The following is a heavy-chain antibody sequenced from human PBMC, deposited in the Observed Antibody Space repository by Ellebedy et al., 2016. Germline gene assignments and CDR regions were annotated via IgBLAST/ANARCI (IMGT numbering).Heavy chain of an antibody. CDR3: AFDF. CDR1: GFPFSSYA. Sequence: GESLKISCAASGFPFSSYAMSWVRQAPGKGLEWVSVISDSGGSTYYADSVKGRFTISRDNSKNMLYLQMNSLRAEDTAIYYCAFDFWGQGTLVTVSS. CDR2: ISDSGGST. J-gene: IGHJ4*02. V-gene: IGHV3-23*01.